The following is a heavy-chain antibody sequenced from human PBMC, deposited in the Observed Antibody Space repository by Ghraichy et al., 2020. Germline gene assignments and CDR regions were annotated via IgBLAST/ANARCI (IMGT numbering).Heavy chain of an antibody. CDR2: INHSGST. D-gene: IGHD3-10*01. Sequence: SETLSLTCAVYGGSFSGYYWSWIRQPPGKRLEWIGEINHSGSTNYNPSLKSRVTISVDTSKNQFSLKLSSVTAADTAVYYCARVRRITMVRGVIITSGWFDPWGQGTLVTVSS. V-gene: IGHV4-34*01. CDR1: GGSFSGYY. CDR3: ARVRRITMVRGVIITSGWFDP. J-gene: IGHJ5*02.